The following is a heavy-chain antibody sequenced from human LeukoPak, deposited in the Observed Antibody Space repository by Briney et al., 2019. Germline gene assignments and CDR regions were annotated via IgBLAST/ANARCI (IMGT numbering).Heavy chain of an antibody. CDR3: ARQTEAGIEDY. J-gene: IGHJ4*02. D-gene: IGHD6-13*01. CDR1: GYTFTSYG. Sequence: ASVKVSCKASGYTFTSYGISWVRQAPGQGLEWMGWISAYNGNTDYAQSLQGRVTMTIDTSTSTVYMELRSLRSDDTAVYYCARQTEAGIEDYWGQGTLVTVSS. CDR2: ISAYNGNT. V-gene: IGHV1-18*01.